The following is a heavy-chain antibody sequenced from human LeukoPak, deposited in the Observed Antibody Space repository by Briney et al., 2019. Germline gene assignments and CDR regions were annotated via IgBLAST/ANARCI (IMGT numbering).Heavy chain of an antibody. CDR3: ARDRGYAFDI. CDR2: INSDGSST. V-gene: IGHV3-74*01. J-gene: IGHJ3*02. Sequence: RSGGSLRLSCAASGFTFSTYWMHWVRQAPGEGLVWVSRINSDGSSTSYADSVKGRFTISRDNAKNTLYLQMNNLRAEDTAVYYCARDRGYAFDIWGQGTMVTVSS. CDR1: GFTFSTYW. D-gene: IGHD5-12*01.